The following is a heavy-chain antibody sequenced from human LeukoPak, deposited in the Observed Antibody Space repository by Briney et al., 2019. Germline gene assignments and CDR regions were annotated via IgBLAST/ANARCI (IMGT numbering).Heavy chain of an antibody. Sequence: SETLSLTCAVYNGSLSSNYWSWIRQPPGKGLEWIGEIIHSGRTSYNPSLKGRVTISIDTSKHQFSLNLSSATAADTAMYYCASRERWGQGTLVTVSS. V-gene: IGHV4-34*12. CDR3: ASRER. J-gene: IGHJ4*02. CDR2: IIHSGRT. CDR1: NGSLSSNY.